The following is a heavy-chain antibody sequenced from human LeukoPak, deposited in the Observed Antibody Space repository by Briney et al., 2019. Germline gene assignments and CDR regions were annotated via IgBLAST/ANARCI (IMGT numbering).Heavy chain of an antibody. CDR2: VRGSGGRR. J-gene: IGHJ6*03. D-gene: IGHD3-3*01. CDR1: GCSFSSYA. V-gene: IGHV3-23*01. Sequence: GGSLTLSRAASGCSFSSYAMSWVRLAPGTGMEWVSAVRGSGGRRYYADSVIGRFTIPRVNSKNKLYLQMNSLRAEDTAVYYCASTYSGSGYYVGDYYYYMDVWGKGTTVTVSS. CDR3: ASTYSGSGYYVGDYYYYMDV.